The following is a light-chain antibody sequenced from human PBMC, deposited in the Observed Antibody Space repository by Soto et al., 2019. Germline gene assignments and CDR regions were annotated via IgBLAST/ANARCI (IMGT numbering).Light chain of an antibody. CDR1: QDIRSY. CDR3: QQGYTSRWT. Sequence: DIQMTQSQSSLSASVGDRVSITCRAGQDIRSYLNWYQQKPGKAPQLLIYATSFLQIGVPSRFSASGSGTDISLVITDLQLEDSATYYCQQGYTSRWTSGQGTKVEI. CDR2: ATS. V-gene: IGKV1-39*01. J-gene: IGKJ1*01.